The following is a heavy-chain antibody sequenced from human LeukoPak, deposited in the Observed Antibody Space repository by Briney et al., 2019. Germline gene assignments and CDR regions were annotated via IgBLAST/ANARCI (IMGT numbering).Heavy chain of an antibody. CDR3: ARVSTVTRFHFDY. Sequence: ASVKVSCKASGYTFSSYAISWVRQAPGQGLEWMGGIIPIFGTANYAQKFQGRVTITTDESTSTAYMELSSLRSEDTAVYYCARVSTVTRFHFDYWGQGTLVTVSS. V-gene: IGHV1-69*05. J-gene: IGHJ4*02. CDR2: IIPIFGTA. CDR1: GYTFSSYA. D-gene: IGHD4-11*01.